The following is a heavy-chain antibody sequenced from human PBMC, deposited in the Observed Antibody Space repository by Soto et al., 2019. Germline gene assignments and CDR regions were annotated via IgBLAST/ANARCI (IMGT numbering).Heavy chain of an antibody. V-gene: IGHV3-30*18. D-gene: IGHD6-6*01. CDR3: AKYHGSSSPLDY. J-gene: IGHJ4*02. CDR1: GFTFSSYG. CDR2: ISYDGSNK. Sequence: GGSLRLSCAASGFTFSSYGIHWVRQASGKGLEWVAVISYDGSNKYYANSVKGRFTISRDNSKNTLYLQMNSLRAEDTAVYYCAKYHGSSSPLDYWGQGTLVTVSS.